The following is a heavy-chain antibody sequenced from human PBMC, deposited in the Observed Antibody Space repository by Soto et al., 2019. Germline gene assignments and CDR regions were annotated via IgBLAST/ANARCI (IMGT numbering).Heavy chain of an antibody. CDR2: ISWNSGSI. CDR3: AKDIYAQYYDFWSGFHS. CDR1: GFTFDDYA. V-gene: IGHV3-9*01. Sequence: PGGSLRLSCAASGFTFDDYAMHWVRQAPGKGLEWVSGISWNSGSIGYAESVKGRFTISRDNAKNSLYLQMYSLRADDTALYYCAKDIYAQYYDFWSGFHSWGQGT. D-gene: IGHD3-3*01. J-gene: IGHJ5*01.